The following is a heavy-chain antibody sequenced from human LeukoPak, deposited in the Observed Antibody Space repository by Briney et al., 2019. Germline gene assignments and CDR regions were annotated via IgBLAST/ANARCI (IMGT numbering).Heavy chain of an antibody. CDR1: GYTFTSYG. V-gene: IGHV1-18*01. CDR3: ARDNPPNIVVVPAAIYGMDV. Sequence: ASVKVSCKASGYTFTSYGISWVRQAPGQGLEWMGWISAYNGNTNYAQKLQSRVTMTTDTSTSTAYMELRSLRSDDTAVYYCARDNPPNIVVVPAAIYGMDVWGQGTTVTVSS. J-gene: IGHJ6*02. D-gene: IGHD2-2*01. CDR2: ISAYNGNT.